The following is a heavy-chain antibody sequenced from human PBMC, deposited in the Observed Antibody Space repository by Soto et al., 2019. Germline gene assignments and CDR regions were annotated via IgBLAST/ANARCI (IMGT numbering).Heavy chain of an antibody. V-gene: IGHV3-30*18. CDR1: GFTFSSYG. Sequence: QVQLVESGGGAVQPGRSLRLSCAASGFTFSSYGMHWVRQAPGKGLEWVAVMSWDGSDEFYEETVKGRFTVSRDNSRNTLYLQMNSLRPEDTAVYYCAKEGCSGGICYGFDYWGQGTLVTVSS. D-gene: IGHD2-15*01. CDR3: AKEGCSGGICYGFDY. J-gene: IGHJ4*02. CDR2: MSWDGSDE.